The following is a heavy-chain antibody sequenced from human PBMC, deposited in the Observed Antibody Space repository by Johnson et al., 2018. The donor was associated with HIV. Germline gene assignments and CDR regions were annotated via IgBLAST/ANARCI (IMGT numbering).Heavy chain of an antibody. CDR2: ISYDGSNK. J-gene: IGHJ3*02. D-gene: IGHD4-17*01. CDR1: GFTFSSYA. Sequence: QVQLVESGGGVVQPGRSLRLSCAASGFTFSSYAMHWVRQAPGKGLEWVAVISYDGSNKYYADSVKGRFTISSDNSKNTLYLQMNSLRVEDTAVYYCARDSTPWGGDYVGYGFDIWGQGTMVIVSS. V-gene: IGHV3-30-3*01. CDR3: ARDSTPWGGDYVGYGFDI.